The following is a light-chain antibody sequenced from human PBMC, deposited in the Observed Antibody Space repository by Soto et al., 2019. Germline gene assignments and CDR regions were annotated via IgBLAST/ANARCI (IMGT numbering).Light chain of an antibody. CDR3: QQYKNWPQT. CDR2: GAS. V-gene: IGKV3-15*01. CDR1: QTVTRSY. J-gene: IGKJ1*01. Sequence: EIVLTQSPGTLSLSPGERATLSCRASQTVTRSYLAWYQQRPGQAPRLLIYGASTRATGIPARFSGSGSGTEFTLTISSLQSEDFAIYYCQQYKNWPQTFGQGTKVDIK.